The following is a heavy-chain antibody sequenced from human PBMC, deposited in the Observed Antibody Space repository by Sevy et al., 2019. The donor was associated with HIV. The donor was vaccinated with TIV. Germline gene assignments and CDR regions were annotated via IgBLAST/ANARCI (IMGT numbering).Heavy chain of an antibody. Sequence: GSLRLSCTASGFTFSSYDMNWVRQAPGKGLEWVSKISRSGSSIYYADSVKGRFTISRDNAKNSLNLQMNSLRAEDTAVYYCTRNGGAFDNGFDPWGQGTLVTVSS. J-gene: IGHJ5*02. CDR2: ISRSGSSI. CDR3: TRNGGAFDNGFDP. V-gene: IGHV3-48*03. D-gene: IGHD2-8*01. CDR1: GFTFSSYD.